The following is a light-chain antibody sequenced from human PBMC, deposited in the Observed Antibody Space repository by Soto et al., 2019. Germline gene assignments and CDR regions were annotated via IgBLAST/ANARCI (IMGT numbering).Light chain of an antibody. Sequence: QSVLTQPASVSGSPGQSITISCTGTSSDVGGYNYVSWYQQHPGKAPKLMIYEVSNRPSGVSNRFSGSKSGNTASLTISGLQAEDEADYYCAAWDDTLSVWVFGGGTKVTVL. CDR2: EVS. CDR1: SSDVGGYNY. V-gene: IGLV2-14*01. J-gene: IGLJ3*02. CDR3: AAWDDTLSVWV.